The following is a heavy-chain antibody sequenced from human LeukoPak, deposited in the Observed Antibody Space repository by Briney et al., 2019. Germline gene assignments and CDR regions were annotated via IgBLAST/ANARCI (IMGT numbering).Heavy chain of an antibody. CDR2: IWYDGNNK. Sequence: SGGSLRLSCAASGFTFSHYGMHWVRQAPGKGLEWVAIIWYDGNNKYYADSVKGRLTISRDNAKNSLYLQMNSLRAEDTAVYYCARVRGRGHSSPAGYWGQGTLVTVSS. J-gene: IGHJ4*02. CDR1: GFTFSHYG. CDR3: ARVRGRGHSSPAGY. D-gene: IGHD3-10*01. V-gene: IGHV3-33*01.